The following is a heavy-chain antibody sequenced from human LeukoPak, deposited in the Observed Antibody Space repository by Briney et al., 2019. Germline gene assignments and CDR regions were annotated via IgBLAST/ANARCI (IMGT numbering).Heavy chain of an antibody. D-gene: IGHD6-19*01. J-gene: IGHJ4*02. CDR3: ATSGWYLLPGVY. Sequence: SETLSLTCTVSGDSISSTNYYWGWIRQPPWKGLEWIGSIYYSGSTYYNPSLESRVTISVDTSKNQFSLKLSSVTAADTAVYYCATSGWYLLPGVYWGQGTLVTVSS. CDR2: IYYSGST. CDR1: GDSISSTNYY. V-gene: IGHV4-39*01.